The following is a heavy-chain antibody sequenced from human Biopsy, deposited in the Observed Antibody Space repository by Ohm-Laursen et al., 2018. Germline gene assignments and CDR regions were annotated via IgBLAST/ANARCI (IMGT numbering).Heavy chain of an antibody. Sequence: GTLSLICNVSGDSISIYYWSWIRQPPGKGLEWIGNFYYSGSTNYNPSLKSRITMSLDRSKSQVSLRMNSVTAADTAVYYCARARIKTSGVLIPETYYFDSWGQGTLVTVSS. V-gene: IGHV4-59*01. J-gene: IGHJ4*02. D-gene: IGHD3-3*01. CDR3: ARARIKTSGVLIPETYYFDS. CDR1: GDSISIYY. CDR2: FYYSGST.